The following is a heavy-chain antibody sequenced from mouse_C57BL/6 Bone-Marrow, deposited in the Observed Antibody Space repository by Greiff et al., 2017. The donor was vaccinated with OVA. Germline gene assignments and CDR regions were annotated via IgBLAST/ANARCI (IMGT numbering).Heavy chain of an antibody. Sequence: QVQLQQSGAELVRPGASVTLSCKASGYTFTDYEMHWVKQTPVHGLEWIGAIDPETGGTAYNQKFKGKAILTADKSSSTAYMELRSLTSEDSAVYYCTRRGLVLRFLFAYWGQGTLVTVSA. CDR3: TRRGLVLRFLFAY. D-gene: IGHD1-1*01. CDR1: GYTFTDYE. CDR2: IDPETGGT. V-gene: IGHV1-15*01. J-gene: IGHJ3*01.